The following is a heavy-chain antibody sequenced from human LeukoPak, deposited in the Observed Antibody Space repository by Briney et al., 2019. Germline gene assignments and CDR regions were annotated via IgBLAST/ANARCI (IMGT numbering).Heavy chain of an antibody. CDR3: ARDKLIEPYDGLGY. CDR1: GYTFTGYY. D-gene: IGHD2-21*01. Sequence: GASVKVSCKASGYTFTGYYMHWVRQAPGQGLEWMGWINPNSGGTNYAQKFQGRVTMTRDTSISTAYMELSRLRPDDTAVYYCARDKLIEPYDGLGYWGQGTLVTVSS. CDR2: INPNSGGT. V-gene: IGHV1-2*02. J-gene: IGHJ4*02.